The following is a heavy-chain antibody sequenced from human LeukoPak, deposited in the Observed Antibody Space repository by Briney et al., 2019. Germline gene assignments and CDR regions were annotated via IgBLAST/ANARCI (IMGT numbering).Heavy chain of an antibody. J-gene: IGHJ4*02. D-gene: IGHD2-15*01. CDR3: VHRDYCSSGTCLVDY. Sequence: PSETLSLTCALYGESFSGYYWSGIRQPPRKGLECIGEINHSGSTKYNPSLKSRVTISVDTSKHQFTLKLSTVTAADTAVYYCVHRDYCSSGTCLVDYWGQGTLVTVSS. V-gene: IGHV4-34*01. CDR1: GESFSGYY. CDR2: INHSGST.